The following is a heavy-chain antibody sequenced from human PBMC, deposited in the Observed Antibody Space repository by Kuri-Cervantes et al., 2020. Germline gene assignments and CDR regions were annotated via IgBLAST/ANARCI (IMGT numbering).Heavy chain of an antibody. V-gene: IGHV3-53*01. J-gene: IGHJ6*02. D-gene: IGHD3-16*02. Sequence: GESLKISCAASGFTVSSNYMSWVRQAPGKGLEWVSVIYSGGSTYYADPVKGRFTISRDNSKNTLYLQMNSLRAEDTAVYYCARFMITFGGVIVSRYGMDVWGQGTTVTVSS. CDR1: GFTVSSNY. CDR3: ARFMITFGGVIVSRYGMDV. CDR2: IYSGGST.